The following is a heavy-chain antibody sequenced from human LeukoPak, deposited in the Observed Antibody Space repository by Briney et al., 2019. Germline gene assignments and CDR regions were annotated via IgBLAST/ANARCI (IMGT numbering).Heavy chain of an antibody. CDR3: ARSRGYSYGLGDY. D-gene: IGHD5-18*01. V-gene: IGHV1-8*03. Sequence: ASVKVSCKASGYTFTSYDINWVRQATGQGLEWMGWMNPNSGNTGYAQKFQGRVTITRNTSISTAYMELCSLRSEDTAVYYCARSRGYSYGLGDYWGQGTLVTVSS. CDR1: GYTFTSYD. J-gene: IGHJ4*02. CDR2: MNPNSGNT.